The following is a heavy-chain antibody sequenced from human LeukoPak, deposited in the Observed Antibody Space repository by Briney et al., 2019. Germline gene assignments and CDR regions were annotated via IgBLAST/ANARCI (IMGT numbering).Heavy chain of an antibody. J-gene: IGHJ4*02. CDR1: GFTFSSYS. V-gene: IGHV3-21*01. D-gene: IGHD4-17*01. Sequence: PGGSLRLSCAASGFTFSSYSMTWVRQAPGKGLEWVSSISSSSSYIYYADSMKGRFTISRDNAKNSLYLQMNSLRAEDTAVYYCARVDYGDYEYYFGYWGQGTLVTVSS. CDR2: ISSSSSYI. CDR3: ARVDYGDYEYYFGY.